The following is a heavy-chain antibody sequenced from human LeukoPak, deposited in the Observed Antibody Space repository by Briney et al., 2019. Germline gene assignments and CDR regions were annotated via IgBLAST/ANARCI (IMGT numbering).Heavy chain of an antibody. Sequence: GGSLRLSCAASGFTFSSYGMHWVCQAPGKGLEWVAVISYDGSNKYYADSVKGRFTISRDNSKNTLYLQMNSLRAEDTAVYYCAKDLNGRLFDYWGQGTLVTVSS. J-gene: IGHJ4*02. V-gene: IGHV3-30*18. CDR1: GFTFSSYG. D-gene: IGHD2-8*01. CDR2: ISYDGSNK. CDR3: AKDLNGRLFDY.